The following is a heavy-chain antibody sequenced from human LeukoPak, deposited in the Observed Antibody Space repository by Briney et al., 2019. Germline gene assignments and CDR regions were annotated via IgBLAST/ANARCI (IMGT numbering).Heavy chain of an antibody. D-gene: IGHD5-24*01. CDR1: GFTFSSYG. J-gene: IGHJ4*02. CDR2: ISYDGSNK. CDR3: AKDPFSPEMATIEASSHFLEY. V-gene: IGHV3-30*18. Sequence: GRSLRLSCAASGFTFSSYGMHWVRQAPGKGLEWVAVISYDGSNKYYADSVKGRFTFSRDNSKNTLYLQMNSLRAEDTAVYYCAKDPFSPEMATIEASSHFLEYWGQGTLVTVSS.